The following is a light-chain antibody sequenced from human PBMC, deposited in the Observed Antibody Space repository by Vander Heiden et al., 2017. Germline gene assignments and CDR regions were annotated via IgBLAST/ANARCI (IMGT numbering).Light chain of an antibody. J-gene: IGKJ3*01. CDR2: AAS. V-gene: IGKV1-39*01. CDR1: QNIRNN. CDR3: QQSYRTPRS. Sequence: DVQMTQSPSSLSASVGDSVTITCRASQNIRNNLHWYQQKSGKAPQLLISAASSLQSGVSSRFSGGGSGTDFTLTISDLQPEDSAIYYCQQSYRTPRSFGPGTKLEIK.